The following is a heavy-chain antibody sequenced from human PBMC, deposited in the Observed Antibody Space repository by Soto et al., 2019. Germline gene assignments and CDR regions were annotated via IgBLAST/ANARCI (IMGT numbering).Heavy chain of an antibody. Sequence: QVQLQESGPGLVKPSETLSLTCTVSGGSISSYYWSWIRQPPGKGLEWIGYIYYSGITNYNPSLKSRVTISVDTSKNQFSLKLSSVAAAVTAVYYCARGSMVRVIYLFQGGMDVWGQGTTVTVSS. CDR2: IYYSGIT. CDR1: GGSISSYY. D-gene: IGHD3-10*01. V-gene: IGHV4-59*01. CDR3: ARGSMVRVIYLFQGGMDV. J-gene: IGHJ6*02.